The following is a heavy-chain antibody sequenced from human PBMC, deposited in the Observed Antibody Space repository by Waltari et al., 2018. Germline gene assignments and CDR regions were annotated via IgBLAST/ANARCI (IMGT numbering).Heavy chain of an antibody. V-gene: IGHV3-53*01. CDR1: GFTVNPHS. CDR2: IYSGGIT. D-gene: IGHD2-15*01. J-gene: IGHJ6*02. CDR3: ARAESGGMFDYYYGMDV. Sequence: ELQLVESGGGLIQHGGSLRLSCAASGFTVNPHSMRWVRQALGKGLEWISVIYSGGITYYADSVKGRFTISRDSYRNTLFLQMISLRAEDTAVYYCARAESGGMFDYYYGMDVWGQGTTVTVSS.